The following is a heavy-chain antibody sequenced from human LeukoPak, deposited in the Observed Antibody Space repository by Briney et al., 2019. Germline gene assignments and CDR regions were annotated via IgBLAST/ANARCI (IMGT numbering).Heavy chain of an antibody. Sequence: SVKVSCKASGGTFSSYTISWVRQAPGQGLEWMGRIIPILGIANYAQKFQGGVTITADKSTSTAYMELSSLRSEDTAVYYCAREDGSGWYGGGHWGQGTLVTVSS. V-gene: IGHV1-69*04. CDR1: GGTFSSYT. D-gene: IGHD6-19*01. J-gene: IGHJ4*02. CDR3: AREDGSGWYGGGH. CDR2: IIPILGIA.